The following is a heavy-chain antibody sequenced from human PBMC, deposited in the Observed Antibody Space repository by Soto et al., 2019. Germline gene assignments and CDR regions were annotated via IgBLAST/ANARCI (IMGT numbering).Heavy chain of an antibody. D-gene: IGHD3-3*01. V-gene: IGHV3-23*01. CDR2: ISGSGGTT. CDR3: AKGFLEWLSSPHY. Sequence: EVQLLESGGGLVQPGGSLRLSCAGSGFTFSSYAVSWVRQAPGKGLEWVSGISGSGGTTYYADSVKGRFTISRDNSKNTLYLQMNSLIAEDTAVYYCAKGFLEWLSSPHYWGQGTLVTVSS. CDR1: GFTFSSYA. J-gene: IGHJ4*02.